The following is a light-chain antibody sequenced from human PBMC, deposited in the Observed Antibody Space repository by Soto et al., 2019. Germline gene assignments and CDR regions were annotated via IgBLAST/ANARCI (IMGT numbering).Light chain of an antibody. CDR1: SSDVGGYNY. V-gene: IGLV2-14*01. CDR2: DVS. J-gene: IGLJ2*01. CDR3: SSYTSSSLVV. Sequence: QYALTQPASVSGSPGQSITISCTGTSSDVGGYNYVSWYQQHPGKAPKLMIYDVSNRPSGVSNRFFGSKSGNTASLTISGLQAEDEADYYCSSYTSSSLVVFGGGTKLTVL.